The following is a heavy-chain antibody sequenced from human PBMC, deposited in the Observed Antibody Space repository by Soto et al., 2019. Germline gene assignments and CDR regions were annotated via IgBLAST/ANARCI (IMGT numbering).Heavy chain of an antibody. CDR3: TKVDYVDGFN. Sequence: GGSLRLACAASGFTFSIYAMTWFLQAPGTGLEWVSATSGSGGSTYYADSVKGRFTISRDDSKNTLYLQMNSLRAEDTAVYYCTKVDYVDGFNWGQGTLVTVSS. D-gene: IGHD3-16*01. J-gene: IGHJ4*02. CDR1: GFTFSIYA. V-gene: IGHV3-23*01. CDR2: TSGSGGST.